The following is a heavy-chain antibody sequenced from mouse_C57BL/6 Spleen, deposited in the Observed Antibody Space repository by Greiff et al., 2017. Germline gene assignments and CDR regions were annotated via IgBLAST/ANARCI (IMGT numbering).Heavy chain of an antibody. CDR2: IDPNSGGN. J-gene: IGHJ4*01. CDR3: ARRYYYGRDDAMDY. V-gene: IGHV1-72*01. D-gene: IGHD1-1*01. CDR1: GYTFTSYW. Sequence: QVQLQQPGAELVKPGASVKLSCKASGYTFTSYWMHWVKQRPGRDLEGIGRIDPNSGGNKYKEKFKSKATLTVAKPSSTAYMQLSSLTSEDYAVYYCARRYYYGRDDAMDYWGQGTSVTVSS.